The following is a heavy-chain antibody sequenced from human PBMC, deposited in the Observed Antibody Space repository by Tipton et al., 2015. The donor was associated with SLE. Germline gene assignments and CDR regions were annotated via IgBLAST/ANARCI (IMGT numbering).Heavy chain of an antibody. V-gene: IGHV3-11*04. CDR1: GFTFSDYY. J-gene: IGHJ6*03. CDR3: ARDYSSGWYGNYMDV. CDR2: ISSSGSTI. Sequence: SLRLSCAASGFTFSDYYMSWIRQAPGKGLEWVSYISSSGSTIYYADSVKGRFTISRDNSKNTLYLQMNSLRAEDSAVYYCARDYSSGWYGNYMDVWGIGTTVTVSS. D-gene: IGHD6-19*01.